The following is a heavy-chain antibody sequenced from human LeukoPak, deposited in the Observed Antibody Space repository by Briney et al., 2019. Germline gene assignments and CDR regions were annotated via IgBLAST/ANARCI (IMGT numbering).Heavy chain of an antibody. CDR1: GFTFSSYW. Sequence: GGSLRLSCAASGFTFSSYWMSWARQAPGKGLEWVASINHNGNVNYYVDSVKGRFTISRDNSKNTLYLQMNSLRAEDTAVYYCARPRPKVPAAIPFDYWGQGTLVTVSS. CDR3: ARPRPKVPAAIPFDY. D-gene: IGHD2-2*02. CDR2: INHNGNVN. V-gene: IGHV3-7*01. J-gene: IGHJ4*02.